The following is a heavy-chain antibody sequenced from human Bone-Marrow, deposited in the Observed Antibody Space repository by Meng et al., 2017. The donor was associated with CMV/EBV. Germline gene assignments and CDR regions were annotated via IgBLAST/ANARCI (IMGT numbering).Heavy chain of an antibody. CDR1: GFTFSSYS. CDR2: ISSSSSYI. J-gene: IGHJ4*02. V-gene: IGHV3-21*04. Sequence: GESLKISCAASGFTFSSYSMNWVRQAPGKGLEWVSSISSSSSYIYYADSVKGRFAISRDNSKNTLYLQMNSLRAEDTAVYYCAKVFSSRGGSYYPLFDYWGQGTLVTVSS. CDR3: AKVFSSRGGSYYPLFDY. D-gene: IGHD1-26*01.